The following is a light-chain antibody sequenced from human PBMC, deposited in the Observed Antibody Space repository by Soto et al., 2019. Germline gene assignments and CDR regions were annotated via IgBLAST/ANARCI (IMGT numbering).Light chain of an antibody. Sequence: EIVLTQSPGTLSLSPGERATLFCRASQSVSSSYLTWYQQKPGQAPRLLIYGASSRATGNPDRFSGSGSGTDFTLTISRLEPEDFAVYYCQQYGSSLVTFGQGTKVEIK. CDR1: QSVSSSY. V-gene: IGKV3-20*01. CDR2: GAS. J-gene: IGKJ1*01. CDR3: QQYGSSLVT.